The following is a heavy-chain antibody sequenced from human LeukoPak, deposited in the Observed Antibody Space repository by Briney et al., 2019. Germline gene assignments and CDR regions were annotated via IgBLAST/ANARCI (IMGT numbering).Heavy chain of an antibody. J-gene: IGHJ4*02. CDR1: GGSITSYY. CDR3: ASYSSTWPNYYFDY. Sequence: SETLSLTCTVSGGSITSYYWDWIRQPPGKGLEWIGYISDSGSTIYNPSLKSRVTISADTSKNQFSLKLCPVTAADTAVYFCASYSSTWPNYYFDYWGQGILVTVSS. V-gene: IGHV4-59*08. D-gene: IGHD6-13*01. CDR2: ISDSGST.